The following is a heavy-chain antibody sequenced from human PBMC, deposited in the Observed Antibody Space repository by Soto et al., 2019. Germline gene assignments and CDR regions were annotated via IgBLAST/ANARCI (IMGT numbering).Heavy chain of an antibody. CDR1: GGSVRSGNHF. Sequence: SETLSLTCSVSGGSVRSGNHFWNWIRQPPGRGLEWLGYMYYTGVTNYNPSLKSRVSMSVDTSKDQFSLDLTSLTAADTAVYYCARGGEPLGYYGLDVWGQGTTVTVSS. J-gene: IGHJ6*02. CDR3: ARGGEPLGYYGLDV. V-gene: IGHV4-61*01. CDR2: MYYTGVT.